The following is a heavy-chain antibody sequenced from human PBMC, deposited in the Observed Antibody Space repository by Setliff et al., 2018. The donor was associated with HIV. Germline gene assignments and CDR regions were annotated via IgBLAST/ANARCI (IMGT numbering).Heavy chain of an antibody. Sequence: SETLSLTCTVSGGSISSSSYYWGWIRQPPGKRLEWIGSIYYSGSTFYNPSLKSRVSISLDMSKNLFSLNLTSVTAADTAVYYCARDLGYCSGGSCYWYYWGQGTLVTVS. D-gene: IGHD2-15*01. CDR1: GGSISSSSYY. J-gene: IGHJ4*02. V-gene: IGHV4-39*07. CDR3: ARDLGYCSGGSCYWYY. CDR2: IYYSGST.